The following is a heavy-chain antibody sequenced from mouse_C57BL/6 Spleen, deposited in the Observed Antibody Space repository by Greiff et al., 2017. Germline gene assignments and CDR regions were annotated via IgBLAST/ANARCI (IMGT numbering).Heavy chain of an antibody. D-gene: IGHD1-1*01. CDR2: ISSGSSTI. V-gene: IGHV5-17*01. CDR1: GFTFSDYG. J-gene: IGHJ4*01. CDR3: ARSYYGSSYVAMDY. Sequence: EVKLVESGGGLVKPGGSLKLSCAASGFTFSDYGMHWVRQAPEKGLEWVAYISSGSSTIYYADTVKGRFTISRDNAKNTLFLQMTSLRSEDTAMYYCARSYYGSSYVAMDYWGQGTSVSVSS.